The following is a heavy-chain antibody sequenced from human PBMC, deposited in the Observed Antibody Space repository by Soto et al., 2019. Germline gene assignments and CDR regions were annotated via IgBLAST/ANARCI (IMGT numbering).Heavy chain of an antibody. CDR2: ISSSSSHS. CDR1: GFTFSSYS. V-gene: IGHV3-21*01. Sequence: EVQLVESGGGLVKPGGYLSFSCAASGFTFSSYSMNWVRQAPGKGLEWVSSISSSSSHSYFADSVMGRFTISRDNAKNSLYLQMNSRRAEDTAVYYCARERRPAMVRGTTYYYYGMAVWGQGTTVPVSS. J-gene: IGHJ6*02. D-gene: IGHD3-10*01. CDR3: ARERRPAMVRGTTYYYYGMAV.